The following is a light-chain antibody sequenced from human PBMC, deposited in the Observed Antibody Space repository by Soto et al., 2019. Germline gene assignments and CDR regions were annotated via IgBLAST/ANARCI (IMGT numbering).Light chain of an antibody. CDR2: KGS. Sequence: DIRMTQFPPTLSESLGDRVTIPGRAVQPISSWLACYNQKPGKAPKLLIYKGSTLKSGVPSRFSGSGSGTELTLTISSLQPDDFATYYCQQYNSYSEAFGQGTKVELK. CDR1: QPISSW. CDR3: QQYNSYSEA. V-gene: IGKV1-5*03. J-gene: IGKJ1*01.